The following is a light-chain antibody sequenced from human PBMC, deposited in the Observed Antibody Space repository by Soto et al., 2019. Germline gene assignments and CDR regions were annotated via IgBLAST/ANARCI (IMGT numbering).Light chain of an antibody. J-gene: IGKJ2*01. Sequence: DIQMTQSPSTLSASVGDRVTITCRASQSISTWLAWYQQKPGQAPKLLIHRASDLQDGVPSRFSGSGSGTAFTLTIGSLQPDDFATYYCLQYNSNSYTFGQGTKLEIK. CDR1: QSISTW. V-gene: IGKV1-5*03. CDR3: LQYNSNSYT. CDR2: RAS.